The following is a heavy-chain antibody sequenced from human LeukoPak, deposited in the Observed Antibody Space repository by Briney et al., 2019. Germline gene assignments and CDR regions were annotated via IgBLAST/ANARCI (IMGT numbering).Heavy chain of an antibody. CDR3: ARAKGSYYYGMDV. CDR1: GFTFSSYW. Sequence: GGSLRLSCAASGFTFSSYWMSRVRQAPGKGLEWVANIKQGGSEKYYVDSVKGRFTISRDNAKNSLYLQMNSLRAEDTAVYYCARAKGSYYYGMDVWGQGTTVTVSS. J-gene: IGHJ6*02. V-gene: IGHV3-7*01. CDR2: IKQGGSEK.